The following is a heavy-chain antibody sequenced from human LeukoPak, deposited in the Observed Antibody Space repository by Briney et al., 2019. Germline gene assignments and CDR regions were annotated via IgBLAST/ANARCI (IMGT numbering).Heavy chain of an antibody. Sequence: GGSLRLSCAASGFTFSSYGMHWVRQAPGEGLEWVAVIWYDGSNKYYADSVKDRFTISRDNSKNTLYLQMNSLRAEDTAVYYCARDRDGWFDPWGQGTLVTVSS. V-gene: IGHV3-33*01. D-gene: IGHD5-24*01. CDR2: IWYDGSNK. CDR1: GFTFSSYG. J-gene: IGHJ5*02. CDR3: ARDRDGWFDP.